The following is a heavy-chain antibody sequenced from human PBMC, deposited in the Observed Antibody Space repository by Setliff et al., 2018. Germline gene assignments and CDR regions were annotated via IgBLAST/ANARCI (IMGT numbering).Heavy chain of an antibody. V-gene: IGHV4-61*02. CDR2: LHTSGST. CDR3: AREPLKPEWGYSHLYFDS. D-gene: IGHD5-18*01. Sequence: SETLSLTCAVSGGSISSGSYYWSWIRQPAGKGLEWVGRLHTSGSTNYNPSLKSRVTISVDTSNNHFSLRLSSVTAADTAVYYCAREPLKPEWGYSHLYFDSWGQGTLVTVSS. J-gene: IGHJ4*02. CDR1: GGSISSGSYY.